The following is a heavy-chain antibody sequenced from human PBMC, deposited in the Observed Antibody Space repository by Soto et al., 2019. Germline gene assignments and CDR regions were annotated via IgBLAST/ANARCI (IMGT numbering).Heavy chain of an antibody. J-gene: IGHJ6*02. CDR2: IYYSGST. D-gene: IGHD2-2*01. CDR3: ARHGRSLRPAHYYYYHYGMDV. CDR1: GGSISSSSYY. Sequence: PSETLSLTCTVSGGSISSSSYYWGWIRQPPGKGLEWIGSIYYSGSTYYNPSLKSRVTISVDTSKNQFSLKLSSVTAADTAVYYCARHGRSLRPAHYYYYHYGMDVWGQGTTVTVSS. V-gene: IGHV4-39*01.